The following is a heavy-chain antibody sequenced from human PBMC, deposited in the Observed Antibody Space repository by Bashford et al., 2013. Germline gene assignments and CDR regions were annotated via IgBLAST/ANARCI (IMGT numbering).Heavy chain of an antibody. J-gene: IGHJ4*02. CDR3: VRAVAGTRLFEY. V-gene: IGHV3-64D*06. D-gene: IGHD6-19*01. Sequence: VRQAPGKGPEYVSAISTDGSSTYYADSVRGRFTISRDNSKNMLFLQMSGLRADDTAVYYCVRAVAGTRLFEYWGQGTLVTVSS. CDR2: ISTDGSST.